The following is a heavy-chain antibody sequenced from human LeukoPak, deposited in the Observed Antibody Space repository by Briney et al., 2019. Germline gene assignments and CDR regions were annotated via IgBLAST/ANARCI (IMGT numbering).Heavy chain of an antibody. J-gene: IGHJ6*02. Sequence: ASVKVSCKASGYTSTSYAMHWVRQAPGQRLEWMGWINAGNGNTKYSQKFQGRVAITRDTSASTTYMELSSLRSEDTAVYYCARVYLRIPSKYCSSTSCYADGLDYYGMDVWGQGTTVTVSS. V-gene: IGHV1-3*01. CDR3: ARVYLRIPSKYCSSTSCYADGLDYYGMDV. D-gene: IGHD2-2*01. CDR1: GYTSTSYA. CDR2: INAGNGNT.